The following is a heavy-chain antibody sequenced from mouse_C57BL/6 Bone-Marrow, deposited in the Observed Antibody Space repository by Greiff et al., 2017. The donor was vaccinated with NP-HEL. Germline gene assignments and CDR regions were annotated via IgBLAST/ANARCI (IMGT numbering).Heavy chain of an antibody. D-gene: IGHD2-3*01. J-gene: IGHJ2*01. V-gene: IGHV1-82*01. CDR1: GYAFSSSW. CDR2: IYPGDGDT. CDR3: AREGLLPYFDY. Sequence: QVQLQQSGPELVKPGASVKISCKASGYAFSSSWMNWVKQRPGKGLEWIGRIYPGDGDTNYNGKFKGKATLTADKSSSTAYMQLSSLTSEDSAVYFCAREGLLPYFDYWGQGTTLTVSS.